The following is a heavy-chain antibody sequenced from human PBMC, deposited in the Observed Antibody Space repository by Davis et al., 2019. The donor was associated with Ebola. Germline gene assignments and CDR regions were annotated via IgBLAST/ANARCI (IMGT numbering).Heavy chain of an antibody. CDR1: GFTFSSYG. V-gene: IGHV3-30*02. D-gene: IGHD1/OR15-1a*01. CDR2: IRYDGSNK. Sequence: GESLKISCAASGFTFSSYGMHWVRQAPGKGLEWVAFIRYDGSNKYYADSVKGRFTISRDNSKNTLYLQMNSLKTEDTAVYYCVTENWYRFECWGQGALVAVSS. CDR3: VTENWYRFEC. J-gene: IGHJ4*02.